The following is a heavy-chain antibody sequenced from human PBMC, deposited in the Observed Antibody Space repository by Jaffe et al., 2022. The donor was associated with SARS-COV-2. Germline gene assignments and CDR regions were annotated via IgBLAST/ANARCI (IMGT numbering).Heavy chain of an antibody. Sequence: EVQLVESGGGLVKPGGSLRLSCAASGFTFSSYSMNWVRQAPGKGLEWVSSISSSSSYIYYADSVKGRFTISRDNAKNSLYLQMNSLRAEDTAVYYCARDRAMIVVDPLGAFDIWGQGTMVTVSS. V-gene: IGHV3-21*01. J-gene: IGHJ3*02. CDR2: ISSSSSYI. D-gene: IGHD3-22*01. CDR1: GFTFSSYS. CDR3: ARDRAMIVVDPLGAFDI.